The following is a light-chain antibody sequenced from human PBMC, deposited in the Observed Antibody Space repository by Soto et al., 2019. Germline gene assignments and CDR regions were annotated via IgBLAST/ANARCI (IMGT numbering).Light chain of an antibody. J-gene: IGLJ1*01. Sequence: QSALTQPASVSGSPGQSITISCTGSSSDVGGYSFVSWYQQHPDKAPKLMIYDVTDRPSGVSDRFSGSKSGNTASLTISGLQAEDEADYSCSSYTSNNTRVFGTGTEVTVL. CDR3: SSYTSNNTRV. CDR1: SSDVGGYSF. V-gene: IGLV2-14*03. CDR2: DVT.